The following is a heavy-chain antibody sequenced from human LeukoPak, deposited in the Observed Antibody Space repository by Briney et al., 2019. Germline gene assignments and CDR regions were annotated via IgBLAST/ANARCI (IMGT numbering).Heavy chain of an antibody. D-gene: IGHD2-2*01. CDR1: GGTFSSYA. CDR2: IIPIFGTA. J-gene: IGHJ6*02. Sequence: SVKVSCKASGGTFSSYAISWVRQAPGQGLEWMGGIIPIFGTANYAQKFQGRVTITADESTSTAYVELSSLRSEDTAVYYCARDGVVVPAAMGGLVGYYGMDVWGQGTTVTVSS. CDR3: ARDGVVVPAAMGGLVGYYGMDV. V-gene: IGHV1-69*13.